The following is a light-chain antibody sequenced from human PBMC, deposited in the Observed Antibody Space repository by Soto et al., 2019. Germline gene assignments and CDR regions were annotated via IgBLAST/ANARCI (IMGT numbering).Light chain of an antibody. CDR2: DAS. Sequence: EIVLTQSPATLSLSPGERATLSCRASQSVSSYLAWYQQKPGQAPRLLIYDASNMATGIPARFSGSGSATDFTLTISSLEPEDFAVYYCQQRSNWPPITFGQGTRLEIK. J-gene: IGKJ5*01. V-gene: IGKV3-11*01. CDR3: QQRSNWPPIT. CDR1: QSVSSY.